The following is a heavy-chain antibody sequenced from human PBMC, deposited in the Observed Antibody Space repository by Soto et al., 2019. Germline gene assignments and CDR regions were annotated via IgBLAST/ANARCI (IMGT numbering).Heavy chain of an antibody. Sequence: TGGSLRLSCAASGFTFSSYWMHWVRQAPGKGLVWVSRINSDGSSTSYADSVKGRFTISRDNAKNTLYLQMNSLRAEDTAVYYCARGRSSSWYLGPFDYWGQGTLVTVSS. D-gene: IGHD6-13*01. CDR2: INSDGSST. CDR1: GFTFSSYW. J-gene: IGHJ4*02. V-gene: IGHV3-74*01. CDR3: ARGRSSSWYLGPFDY.